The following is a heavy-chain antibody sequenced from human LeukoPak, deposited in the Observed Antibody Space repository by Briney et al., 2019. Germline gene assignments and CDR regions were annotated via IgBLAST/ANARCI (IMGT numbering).Heavy chain of an antibody. CDR1: GFTFSDYY. Sequence: GGSLRLSCAASGFTFSDYYMSWIRQAPGKGLEGVSYISSSGSTIYYADSVKGRFTISRDNAKNSLYLQMNSLRAEDTAVYYCAKDSHYYDSSGYYDYWGQGTLVTVSS. V-gene: IGHV3-11*01. CDR3: AKDSHYYDSSGYYDY. D-gene: IGHD3-22*01. J-gene: IGHJ4*02. CDR2: ISSSGSTI.